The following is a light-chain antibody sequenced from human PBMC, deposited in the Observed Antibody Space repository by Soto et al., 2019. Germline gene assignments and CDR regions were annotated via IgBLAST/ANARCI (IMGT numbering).Light chain of an antibody. CDR1: SNDIGTYNL. J-gene: IGLJ2*01. Sequence: QSVLTQPASVSGSPGQSITISCTGTSNDIGTYNLVSWYQHHPGKAPKLMIYEGTKRPSGVSYRFSCSKSGNTASLTISGLQAEDEADYYCCSFAGNSAWIYGGGTQLTVL. CDR2: EGT. V-gene: IGLV2-23*01. CDR3: CSFAGNSAWI.